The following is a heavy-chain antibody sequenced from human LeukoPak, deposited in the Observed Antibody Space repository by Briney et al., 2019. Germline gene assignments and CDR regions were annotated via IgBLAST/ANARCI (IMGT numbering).Heavy chain of an antibody. Sequence: SDTLSLTCTVSGGSITRYYWTWIRQPPGKGLEWIGYISSNGSTNYNPSLKSRVAISLDTSKRQFSLRLTSVTAADTAVYYCARDGCSSTSCYSDYYYGMDVWGQGTTVTVSS. V-gene: IGHV4-59*01. CDR1: GGSITRYY. CDR3: ARDGCSSTSCYSDYYYGMDV. J-gene: IGHJ6*02. D-gene: IGHD2-2*01. CDR2: ISSNGST.